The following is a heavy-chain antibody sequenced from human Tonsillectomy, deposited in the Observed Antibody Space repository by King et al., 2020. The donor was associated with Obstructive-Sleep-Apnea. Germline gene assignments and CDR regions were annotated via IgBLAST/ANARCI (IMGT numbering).Heavy chain of an antibody. V-gene: IGHV4-34*01. Sequence: VQLQQWGAGLLKPSETLSLTCAVYGGSFSGYYWSWIRQPPGKGLEWIGEINHSGSTNYNPSLKSRVNISVDTSKNQFSLKLSSVTAADTAVYYCARGAVGAQPGRGDYWGQGTLVTVSS. CDR1: GGSFSGYY. CDR3: ARGAVGAQPGRGDY. CDR2: INHSGST. D-gene: IGHD1-26*01. J-gene: IGHJ4*02.